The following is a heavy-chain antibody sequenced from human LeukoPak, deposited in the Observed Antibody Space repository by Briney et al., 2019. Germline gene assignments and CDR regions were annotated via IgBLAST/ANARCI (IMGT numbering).Heavy chain of an antibody. CDR1: GFTFSSFA. J-gene: IGHJ4*02. V-gene: IGHV3-23*01. CDR2: ISASGYST. CDR3: ARSTSADY. D-gene: IGHD1-26*01. Sequence: PGGSLRLSCAASGFTFSSFAMSWVRQAPGNGPEWVSSISASGYSTYYTDSVKGRFTISRDNSKNTLSLQMNSLRADDTAVYYCARSTSADYWGQGTLVTVSS.